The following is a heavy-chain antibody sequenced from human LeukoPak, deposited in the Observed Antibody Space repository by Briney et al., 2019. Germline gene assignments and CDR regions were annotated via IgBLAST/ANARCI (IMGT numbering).Heavy chain of an antibody. J-gene: IGHJ6*02. CDR2: ISYDGSKK. V-gene: IGHV3-30*18. CDR3: VKDQQLLPSYYYGMDG. D-gene: IGHD6-13*01. CDR1: VFTFNSYG. Sequence: GGSLRLSCAASVFTFNSYGMLWVRQAPGKGLEWVAVISYDGSKKDYTHSVKGRFTISRDNSKHAVYLQMNSLRAEDTSVYYCVKDQQLLPSYYYGMDGWGQGATVTVTS.